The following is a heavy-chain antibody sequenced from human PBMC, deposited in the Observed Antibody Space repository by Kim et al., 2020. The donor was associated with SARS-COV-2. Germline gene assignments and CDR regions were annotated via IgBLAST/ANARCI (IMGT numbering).Heavy chain of an antibody. CDR2: INHSGST. V-gene: IGHV4-34*01. CDR1: GGSFSGYY. Sequence: SETLSLTCAVYGGSFSGYYWSWIRQPPGKGLEWIGEINHSGSTNYNPSLKSRVTISVDTPKNQFSLKLSSVTAADTAVYYCARGLRMSRPLLSTMFYSQNLCVPGGQGTLVPVST. J-gene: IGHJ5*02. CDR3: ARGLRMSRPLLSTMFYSQNLCVP. D-gene: IGHD3-9*01.